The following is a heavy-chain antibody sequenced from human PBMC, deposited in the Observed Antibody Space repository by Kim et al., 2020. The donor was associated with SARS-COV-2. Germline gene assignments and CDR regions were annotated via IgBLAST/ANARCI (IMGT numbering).Heavy chain of an antibody. Sequence: GGSLRLSCAASGFTFSSYGMHWVRQAPGKGLEWVAVLSYDGSNKYYADSVKGLFTISRDNSKNTLYLQMNSLRAEDTAVYYCAKVASSSVSMDVWGQGTTVTVSS. CDR2: LSYDGSNK. D-gene: IGHD6-6*01. J-gene: IGHJ6*02. V-gene: IGHV3-30*18. CDR1: GFTFSSYG. CDR3: AKVASSSVSMDV.